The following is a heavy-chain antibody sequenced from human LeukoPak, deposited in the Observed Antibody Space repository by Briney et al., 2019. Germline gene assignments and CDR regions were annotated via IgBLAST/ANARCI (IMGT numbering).Heavy chain of an antibody. Sequence: GGSLRLSCAASGFTFSDYYMSWIRQAPGKGLEWVAYITSSGDNIYYADSVKGRFTISRVNAKNALFLRMSSLRVEDTATYYCASDIVATSGDFWGQGTLASVSS. CDR1: GFTFSDYY. J-gene: IGHJ4*02. CDR3: ASDIVATSGDF. CDR2: ITSSGDNI. D-gene: IGHD5-12*01. V-gene: IGHV3-11*01.